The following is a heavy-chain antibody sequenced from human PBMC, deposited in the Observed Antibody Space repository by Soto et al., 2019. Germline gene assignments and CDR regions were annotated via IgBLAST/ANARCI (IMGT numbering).Heavy chain of an antibody. V-gene: IGHV3-48*01. D-gene: IGHD3-22*01. J-gene: IGHJ3*01. CDR2: IGIGSSTK. CDR1: GFTFSSYA. CDR3: ARDQLYYNDISGRPLNAFDV. Sequence: PGGSLRLSCAASGFTFSSYAMSWVRQAPGKGLEWVSYIGIGSSTKYYADSVKGRFTISRDNAENSLYLQMNSLRAEDTAVYYCARDQLYYNDISGRPLNAFDVWGQGTMVTVSS.